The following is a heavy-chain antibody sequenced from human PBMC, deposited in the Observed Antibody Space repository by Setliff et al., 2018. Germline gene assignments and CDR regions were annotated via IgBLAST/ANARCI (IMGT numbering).Heavy chain of an antibody. CDR1: GDSIFDNY. CDR2: IYTSGGT. V-gene: IGHV4-4*09. J-gene: IGHJ4*02. CDR3: ARIAYGSGSYYFDY. Sequence: SETLSLTCSVSGDSIFDNYWSWIRQPPGKGLEWIGYIYTSGGTNYNPSLKSRVTISVDTSKNQFSLKLSSVTAADTAVYYCARIAYGSGSYYFDYWGQGTLVTVSS. D-gene: IGHD3-10*01.